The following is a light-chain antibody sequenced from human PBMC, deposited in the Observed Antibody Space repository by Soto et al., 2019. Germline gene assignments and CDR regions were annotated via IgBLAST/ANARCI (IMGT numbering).Light chain of an antibody. CDR1: QSVLYSSNNKNY. J-gene: IGKJ2*01. CDR3: QQYYTSPYT. Sequence: DIVMTQSPESLAVSLGERATINCKSSQSVLYSSNNKNYIAWFQQKPGQPPKLLIYWASTRESGVPDRFSGSESGTDFTLTISSLQAEDVGVYYCQQYYTSPYTFGQGTKLEIK. CDR2: WAS. V-gene: IGKV4-1*01.